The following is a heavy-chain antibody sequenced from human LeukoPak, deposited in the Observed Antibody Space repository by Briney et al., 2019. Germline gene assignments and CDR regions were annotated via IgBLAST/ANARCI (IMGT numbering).Heavy chain of an antibody. CDR1: GFTFSSYA. D-gene: IGHD5-18*01. Sequence: GGCLRLSCAASGFTFSSYAMHWVRQAPGKGLEWVAVISCDGSNKYYADSVKGRFTISRDNSKNTLYLQMNSLRAEDTAVYYCARDTAMYYFDYWGQGTLVTVSS. CDR2: ISCDGSNK. V-gene: IGHV3-30-3*01. J-gene: IGHJ4*02. CDR3: ARDTAMYYFDY.